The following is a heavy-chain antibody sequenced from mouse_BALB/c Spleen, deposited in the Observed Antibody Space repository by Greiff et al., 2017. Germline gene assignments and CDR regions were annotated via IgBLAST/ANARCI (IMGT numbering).Heavy chain of an antibody. CDR2: INPSTGYT. Sequence: VKLQESGAELAKPGASVKMSCKASGYTFTSYWMHWVKQRPGQGLEWIGYINPSTGYTEYNQKFKDKATLTADKSSSTAYMQLSSLTSEDSAVYYCARGLERSAMEYWGQGTSVTVSS. D-gene: IGHD4-1*01. J-gene: IGHJ4*01. V-gene: IGHV1-7*01. CDR3: ARGLERSAMEY. CDR1: GYTFTSYW.